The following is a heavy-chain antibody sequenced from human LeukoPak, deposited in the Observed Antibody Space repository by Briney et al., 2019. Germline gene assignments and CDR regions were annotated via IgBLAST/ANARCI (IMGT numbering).Heavy chain of an antibody. CDR1: GFTFSTYG. Sequence: PGGSLRLSCAASGFTFSTYGMHWVRQAPGKGLEWVAVISFDGSNKYYADSVKGRFTISRDNSKNTLYLQMNSLRAEDTAVYYCARGPLGGSYLGDAFDIWGQGTMVTVSS. CDR2: ISFDGSNK. CDR3: ARGPLGGSYLGDAFDI. V-gene: IGHV3-30*03. J-gene: IGHJ3*02. D-gene: IGHD1-26*01.